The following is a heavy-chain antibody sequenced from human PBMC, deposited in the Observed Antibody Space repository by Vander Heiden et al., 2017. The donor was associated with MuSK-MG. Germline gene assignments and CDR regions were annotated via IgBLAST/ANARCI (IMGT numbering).Heavy chain of an antibody. CDR2: INPNNGDT. CDR3: ARSPGDGYDFLSGAGAWYYDI. J-gene: IGHJ2*01. V-gene: IGHV1-2*02. CDR1: GYTFTGYY. D-gene: IGHD3-3*01. Sequence: QVQLVQSGAEVKKPGAYVKVSCKASGYTFTGYYMTWVRQAPGQGLEWMGWINPNNGDTNDAQKFQGRGTMPRDTSISTAYMELSRLRSDDTALYQRARSPGDGYDFLSGAGAWYYDIWGRGSLVADSS.